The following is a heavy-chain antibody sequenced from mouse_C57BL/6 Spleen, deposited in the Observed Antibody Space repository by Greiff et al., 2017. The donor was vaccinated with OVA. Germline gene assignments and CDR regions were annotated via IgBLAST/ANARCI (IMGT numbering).Heavy chain of an antibody. J-gene: IGHJ4*01. CDR1: GYTFTDYY. V-gene: IGHV1-26*01. CDR2: INPNNGGT. CDR3: ARSNYGDYYAMDY. Sequence: VQLQQSGPELVKPGASVKISCKASGYTFTDYYMNWVKQSHGKSLEWIGDINPNNGGTSYNQKFKGKATLTVDKSSSTAYMELRSLTSEDSAVYYCARSNYGDYYAMDYWGQGTSVTVSS. D-gene: IGHD2-5*01.